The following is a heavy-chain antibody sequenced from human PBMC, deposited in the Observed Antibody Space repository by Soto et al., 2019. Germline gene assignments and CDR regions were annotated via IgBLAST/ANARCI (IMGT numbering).Heavy chain of an antibody. Sequence: ASVKVSCKASGYTFTGYYMHWVRQAPGQGLEWMGWINPNGGGTNYAQKFQGWVTMTRDTSISTAYMELSRLGSDDTAVYYCARGIVVVVAATLTSYYGMDVWGQGTTVTVSS. CDR3: ARGIVVVVAATLTSYYGMDV. J-gene: IGHJ6*02. CDR2: INPNGGGT. V-gene: IGHV1-2*04. CDR1: GYTFTGYY. D-gene: IGHD2-15*01.